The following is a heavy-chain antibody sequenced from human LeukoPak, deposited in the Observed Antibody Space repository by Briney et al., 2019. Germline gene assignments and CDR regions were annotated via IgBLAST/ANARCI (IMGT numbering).Heavy chain of an antibody. J-gene: IGHJ4*02. CDR2: ISSDSYYI. V-gene: IGHV3-21*01. D-gene: IGHD4-17*01. CDR1: GFTFSSYS. CDR3: ARAFYGDYDAGTEY. Sequence: GGSLRLSCAASGFTFSSYSMNWVRQAPGKGLEWVSSISSDSYYIYYADSMKGRFTISRDNARNSLYLQMNSLRAEDTAVYYCARAFYGDYDAGTEYWGQGTLVTVSS.